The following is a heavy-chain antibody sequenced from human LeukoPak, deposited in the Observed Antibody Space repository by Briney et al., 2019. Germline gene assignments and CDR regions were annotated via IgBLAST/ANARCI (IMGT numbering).Heavy chain of an antibody. CDR1: GFTFSSYA. CDR3: VKDLSSSWVGGSWFDP. CDR2: ISSNGGST. D-gene: IGHD6-13*01. J-gene: IGHJ5*02. V-gene: IGHV3-64D*09. Sequence: PGGSEGLFCSASGFTFSSYAMHWVRQAPGKGLEYVSAISSNGGSTYYADSVKGRFTISRDNSKNTLYLQMSSLRAEDTAVYYCVKDLSSSWVGGSWFDPWGQETADPVFS.